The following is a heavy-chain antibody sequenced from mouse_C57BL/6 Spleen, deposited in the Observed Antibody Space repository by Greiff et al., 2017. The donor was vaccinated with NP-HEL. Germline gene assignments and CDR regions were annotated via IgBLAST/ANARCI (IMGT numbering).Heavy chain of an antibody. J-gene: IGHJ4*01. V-gene: IGHV1-59*01. CDR2: IDPSDSYT. CDR1: GYTFTSSW. D-gene: IGHD4-1*01. CDR3: ARRSSNWVYAMDY. Sequence: QVQLQQPGAELVRPGTSVKLSCKASGYTFTSSWMHWVKQRPGQGLEWIGVIDPSDSYTNYNQKFKGKATLTVDTSSSTAYMQLSSLTAEDSAVYYCARRSSNWVYAMDYWGQGTSVTVSS.